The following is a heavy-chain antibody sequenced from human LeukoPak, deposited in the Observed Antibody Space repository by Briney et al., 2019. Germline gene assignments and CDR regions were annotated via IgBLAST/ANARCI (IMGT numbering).Heavy chain of an antibody. V-gene: IGHV1-69*04. CDR2: IIPILGIA. CDR3: ASPGIALYYFDY. Sequence: ASVKVSCKASGYTFTSYGISWVRQAPGQGLEWMGRIIPILGIANYAQKFQGRVTITADKSTSAAYMELSSLRSEDTAVYYCASPGIALYYFDYWGRGTLVTVSS. CDR1: GYTFTSYG. J-gene: IGHJ4*02. D-gene: IGHD1-14*01.